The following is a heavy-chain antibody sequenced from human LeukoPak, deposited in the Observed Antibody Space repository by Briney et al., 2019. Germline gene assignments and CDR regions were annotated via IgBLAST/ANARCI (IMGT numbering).Heavy chain of an antibody. Sequence: ASVKVSCKASGGTFSSYAISWVRQAPGQGLEWIGGVIPIFGTANYAQKFQGRVTITTDESTSTAYMELSSLRSEDTAVYYCARGRYCSSTSCPVDYWGQGTLVTVSS. CDR3: ARGRYCSSTSCPVDY. CDR2: VIPIFGTA. CDR1: GGTFSSYA. D-gene: IGHD2-2*01. V-gene: IGHV1-69*05. J-gene: IGHJ4*02.